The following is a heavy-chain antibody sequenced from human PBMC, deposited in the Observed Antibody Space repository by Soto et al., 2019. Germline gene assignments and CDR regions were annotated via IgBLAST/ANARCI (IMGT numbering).Heavy chain of an antibody. CDR2: AYYRSKWYN. CDR3: ARELASGYSSSWYKDYYGMDV. Sequence: SQTLSLTCAISGDSVSSNSAAWNWIRQSPSRGLEWLGRAYYRSKWYNDYAVSVKSRITINPDTSKNQFSLQLNSVTPEDTAVYYCARELASGYSSSWYKDYYGMDVWGQGTTVTVSS. D-gene: IGHD6-13*01. CDR1: GDSVSSNSAA. V-gene: IGHV6-1*01. J-gene: IGHJ6*02.